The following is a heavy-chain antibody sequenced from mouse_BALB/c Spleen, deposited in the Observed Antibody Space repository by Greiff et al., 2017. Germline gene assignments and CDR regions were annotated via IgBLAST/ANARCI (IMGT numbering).Heavy chain of an antibody. CDR1: GYTFTSYW. CDR2: IYPGSGST. V-gene: IGHV1S22*01. J-gene: IGHJ2*01. CDR3: TRGGNYDY. Sequence: LQQPGSELVRPGASVKLSCKASGYTFTSYWMHWVKQRHGQGLEWIGNIYPGSGSTNYDEKFKSKGTLTVDTSSSTAYMHLSSLTSEDSAVYYCTRGGNYDYWGQGTTLTVSS. D-gene: IGHD1-1*02.